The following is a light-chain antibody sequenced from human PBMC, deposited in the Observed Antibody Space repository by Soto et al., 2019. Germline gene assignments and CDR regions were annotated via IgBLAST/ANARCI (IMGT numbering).Light chain of an antibody. V-gene: IGKV3-20*01. CDR2: GAS. CDR3: QQYGNSPIT. Sequence: EIVLTQSPGTLSLSPVEISTLSCRASQSVSSKLAWYQQKPGQAPGLLIYGASTRATGIPARFSGSGSGTDFTLTISRLEPEDFAVYYCQQYGNSPITFGQGTRLEI. CDR1: QSVSSK. J-gene: IGKJ5*01.